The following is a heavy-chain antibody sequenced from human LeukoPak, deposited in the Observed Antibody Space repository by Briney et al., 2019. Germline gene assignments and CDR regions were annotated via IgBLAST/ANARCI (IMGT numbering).Heavy chain of an antibody. CDR2: MNPNSGNT. CDR1: GYTFISYD. D-gene: IGHD5-12*01. CDR3: AVRGYSGYDWVDY. J-gene: IGHJ4*02. Sequence: ASVKVSCKASGYTFISYDINWVRQASGQGLEWMGWMNPNSGNTGYAQKFQGRVTMTRNTSISTAYMELSSLRSEDTAVYYCAVRGYSGYDWVDYWGQGTLVTVSS. V-gene: IGHV1-8*01.